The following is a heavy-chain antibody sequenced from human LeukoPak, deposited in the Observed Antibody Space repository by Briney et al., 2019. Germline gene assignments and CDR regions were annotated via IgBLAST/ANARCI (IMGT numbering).Heavy chain of an antibody. CDR2: IYTGDSDT. V-gene: IGHV5-51*01. D-gene: IGHD3-10*01. J-gene: IGHJ3*01. Sequence: GESLEISCEASGYTFSNHWIGWVRQMPGKGLEWMGIIYTGDSDTRYSPSFQGQVTISVDKSVTTTYLQWHSLKASDTAMYYCARTGYHYGSGSHYAFDLWGQGTMVTVSS. CDR1: GYTFSNHW. CDR3: ARTGYHYGSGSHYAFDL.